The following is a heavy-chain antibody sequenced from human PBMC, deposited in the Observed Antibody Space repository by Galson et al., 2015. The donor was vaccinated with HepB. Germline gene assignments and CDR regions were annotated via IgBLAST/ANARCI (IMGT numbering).Heavy chain of an antibody. V-gene: IGHV1-18*01. J-gene: IGHJ4*02. CDR3: AITGPSWEQLGTGY. CDR1: GYTFTSYG. D-gene: IGHD1-26*01. Sequence: SVKVSCKASGYTFTSYGISWVRQAPGQGLEWMGWISAYNGNTNYAQKLQGRVTMTTDTSTSTAYMELRSLRSDDTAVYYCAITGPSWEQLGTGYWGQGTLVTVSS. CDR2: ISAYNGNT.